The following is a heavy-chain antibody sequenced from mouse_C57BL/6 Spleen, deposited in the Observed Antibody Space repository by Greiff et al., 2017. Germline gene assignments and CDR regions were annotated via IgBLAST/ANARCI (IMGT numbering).Heavy chain of an antibody. CDR1: GFTFSSYT. Sequence: EVQRVESGGGLVKPGGSLKLSCAASGFTFSSYTMSWVRQTPEKRLEWVATISGGGGNTYYPDSVKGRFTISRDNAKNTLYLQMSSLRSEDTALYYCARQGYYEDAMDYWGQGTSVTVSS. CDR2: ISGGGGNT. J-gene: IGHJ4*01. V-gene: IGHV5-9*01. D-gene: IGHD2-4*01. CDR3: ARQGYYEDAMDY.